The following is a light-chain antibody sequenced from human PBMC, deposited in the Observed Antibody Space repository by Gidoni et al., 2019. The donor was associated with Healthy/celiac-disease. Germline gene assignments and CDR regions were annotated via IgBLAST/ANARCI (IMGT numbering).Light chain of an antibody. CDR2: DAS. Sequence: EIVLTQSPATLSLSPGEIATLSCRASQSVSSYLAWYQQKPGQAHRLLIYDASNRATGIPARFSGSGSGTDFTLTISSLEPEDFAVYYCQQRSNWPPLFGQGTRLEIK. J-gene: IGKJ5*01. CDR1: QSVSSY. V-gene: IGKV3-11*01. CDR3: QQRSNWPPL.